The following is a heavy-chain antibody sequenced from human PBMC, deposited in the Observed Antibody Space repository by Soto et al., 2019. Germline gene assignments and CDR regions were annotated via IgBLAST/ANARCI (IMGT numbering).Heavy chain of an antibody. CDR1: GCTFTSYY. CDR2: INPSGGST. D-gene: IGHD3-10*01. V-gene: IGHV1-46*01. Sequence: ASVTVSYKASGCTFTSYYMHWVRQAPGQGLEWMGIINPSGGSTSYAQKFQGRVTMTRDTSTSTVYMELSRLRSDDTAVYYCARTFDMVRGGGMDVWGQGTTVTVSS. CDR3: ARTFDMVRGGGMDV. J-gene: IGHJ6*02.